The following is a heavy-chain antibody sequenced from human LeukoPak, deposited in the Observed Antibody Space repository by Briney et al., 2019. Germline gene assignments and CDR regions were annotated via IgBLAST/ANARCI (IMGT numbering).Heavy chain of an antibody. Sequence: GGSLRLSCAASGFTFSDYYMSWIRQAPGKGLEWVSYISSSGSTIYYADSVKGRFTISRDNAKNSLYLQMNSLRAEDTAVYYCARDDSSGYPYGMDVWGQGTTVTVSS. D-gene: IGHD3-22*01. CDR1: GFTFSDYY. V-gene: IGHV3-11*01. CDR3: ARDDSSGYPYGMDV. CDR2: ISSSGSTI. J-gene: IGHJ6*02.